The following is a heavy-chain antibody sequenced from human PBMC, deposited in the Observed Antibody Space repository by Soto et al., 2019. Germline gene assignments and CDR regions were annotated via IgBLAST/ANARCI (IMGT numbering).Heavy chain of an antibody. CDR1: GGSISSGGYY. Sequence: SETLSLTCTVSGGSISSGGYYWSWIRQHTGKGLEWIGYIYYSGSTYYNPSLKSRVTISVDASRDRFSLKLSSVTAADTAVYYCARGGRVGGLLALYYGMDVWGQGTTVTVSS. V-gene: IGHV4-31*03. CDR3: ARGGRVGGLLALYYGMDV. CDR2: IYYSGST. D-gene: IGHD3-10*01. J-gene: IGHJ6*02.